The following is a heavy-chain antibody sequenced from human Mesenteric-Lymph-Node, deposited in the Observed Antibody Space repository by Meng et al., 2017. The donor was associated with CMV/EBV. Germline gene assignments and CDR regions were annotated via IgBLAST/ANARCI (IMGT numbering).Heavy chain of an antibody. CDR1: GYSISSGYY. Sequence: SETLSLTCTVSGYSISSGYYWGWIRQPPGKGLEWIGSIYHSGSTYYNPSLKSRVTISVDTSKNQFSLKLSSVTAADTAVYYCARDGRYSSSWYVLYWGQGTLVTVSS. CDR2: IYHSGST. V-gene: IGHV4-38-2*02. CDR3: ARDGRYSSSWYVLY. J-gene: IGHJ4*02. D-gene: IGHD6-13*01.